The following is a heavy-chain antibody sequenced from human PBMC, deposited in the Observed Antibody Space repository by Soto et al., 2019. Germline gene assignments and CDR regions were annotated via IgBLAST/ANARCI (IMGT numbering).Heavy chain of an antibody. CDR3: ARDMAYGDFLPALF. CDR1: GYTFTGYY. Sequence: QGQLVQSGAEVKKPGASVKVSCKASGYTFTGYYIHWVRQAPGQGLEWMGWINPKSGVTNYAQKFQGRATMITDTYISTAYMELSRLRSDDTAVYYCARDMAYGDFLPALFWGQGTLVTVSS. D-gene: IGHD4-17*01. V-gene: IGHV1-2*02. CDR2: INPKSGVT. J-gene: IGHJ4*02.